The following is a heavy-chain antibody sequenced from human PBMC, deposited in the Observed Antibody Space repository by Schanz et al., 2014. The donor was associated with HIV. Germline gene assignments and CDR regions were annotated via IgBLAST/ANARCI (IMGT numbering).Heavy chain of an antibody. D-gene: IGHD2-2*01. V-gene: IGHV3-30*18. J-gene: IGHJ4*02. Sequence: QVQLVESGGGVVQPGRSLRLSCAASGFTFSSYGMHWVRQAPGKGLEWVSVISYDGSNKYYADSVKGLFTISRDNSKNTLYLQMDSLRAEDTALYFCAKSTWVDNCGQGTLVTVSS. CDR3: AKSTWVDN. CDR1: GFTFSSYG. CDR2: ISYDGSNK.